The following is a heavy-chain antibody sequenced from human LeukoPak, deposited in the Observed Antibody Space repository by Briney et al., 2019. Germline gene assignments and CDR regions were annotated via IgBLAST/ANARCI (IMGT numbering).Heavy chain of an antibody. D-gene: IGHD1-26*01. Sequence: PSETLSLTCTVSGGSISSYCWSWIRQPPGKGLEWIGYIYYSGSTNYNPSLKSRVTISVDTSKNQFSLKLSSVTAADTAVYYCAREIEVGWELLVYYYYMDVWGKGTTVTVSS. V-gene: IGHV4-59*01. CDR2: IYYSGST. CDR3: AREIEVGWELLVYYYYMDV. J-gene: IGHJ6*03. CDR1: GGSISSYC.